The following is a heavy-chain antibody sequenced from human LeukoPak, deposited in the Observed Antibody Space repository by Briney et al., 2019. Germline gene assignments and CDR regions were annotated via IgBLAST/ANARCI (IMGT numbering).Heavy chain of an antibody. D-gene: IGHD1-26*01. CDR3: ARDTGEDSWFAP. V-gene: IGHV1-2*02. Sequence: ASVKVSCKASGYTFTGYYMHWVRQAPGQGLEWMGWINPNSGGTNYAQKFQGRVTMTRDTSISTAYMELSRLRSDDTAVYYCARDTGEDSWFAPWGQGTLVTVSS. CDR1: GYTFTGYY. J-gene: IGHJ5*02. CDR2: INPNSGGT.